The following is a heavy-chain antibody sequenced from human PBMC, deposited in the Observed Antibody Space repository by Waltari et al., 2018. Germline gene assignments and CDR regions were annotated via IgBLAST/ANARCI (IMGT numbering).Heavy chain of an antibody. Sequence: QLQLQESGPGLVKPSETLSLTCAVSGDSFSTSNYYGAWIRQTPGKGLEWIGSIYYSGITYYNPSLKSRATISIDTSKNQFSLKLSSVTAADTAVYYCAKYSSSPYYYGMDVWGQGTTVTVSS. CDR1: GDSFSTSNYY. J-gene: IGHJ6*02. D-gene: IGHD6-13*01. CDR2: IYYSGIT. CDR3: AKYSSSPYYYGMDV. V-gene: IGHV4-39*07.